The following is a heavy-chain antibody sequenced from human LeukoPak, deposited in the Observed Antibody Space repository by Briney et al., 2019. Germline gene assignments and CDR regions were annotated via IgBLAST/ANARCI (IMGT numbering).Heavy chain of an antibody. CDR1: GGSISSYY. CDR3: ARTTRTAMDY. Sequence: SETLSLTCTVSGGSISSYYWSWIRQPPGKGLEWIGYIYYSGSTNYNPSLKSRVTISVDTSKNQFSLKLSSVTAADTAVYYCARTTRTAMDYWGQGTLVTVSS. CDR2: IYYSGST. V-gene: IGHV4-59*01. D-gene: IGHD5-18*01. J-gene: IGHJ4*02.